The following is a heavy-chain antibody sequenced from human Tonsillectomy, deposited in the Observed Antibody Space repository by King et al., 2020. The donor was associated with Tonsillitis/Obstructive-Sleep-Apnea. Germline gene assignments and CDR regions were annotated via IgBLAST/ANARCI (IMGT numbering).Heavy chain of an antibody. CDR3: ARSVARVRRYSSPLFDP. V-gene: IGHV3-53*01. Sequence: VQLVESGGGLIQPGGSLRLSCAASGFTVSSNYMSWVRQAPGEGLGWVSVIYSRGSTYYAGSVKGRFTISRDNSKNTLYLQMNSMRAEDTAVYYCARSVARVRRYSSPLFDPWGQGTLVTVSS. CDR2: IYSRGST. J-gene: IGHJ5*02. D-gene: IGHD5-18*01. CDR1: GFTVSSNY.